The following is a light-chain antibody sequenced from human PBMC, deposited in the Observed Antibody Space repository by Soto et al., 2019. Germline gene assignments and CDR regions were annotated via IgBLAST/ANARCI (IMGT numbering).Light chain of an antibody. CDR2: WAS. CDR3: QQYYSSPRT. J-gene: IGKJ1*01. V-gene: IGKV4-1*01. CDR1: QTVLDSSNNRDY. Sequence: DIVMTQSPDSLAVSLGERATINCKSSQTVLDSSNNRDYLTWYQQKPGQPPKLLIYWASTREFGVPDRFSGSGSGTDFTLTIISLHAAAVAVDYCQQYYSSPRTFGHGTRVEIK.